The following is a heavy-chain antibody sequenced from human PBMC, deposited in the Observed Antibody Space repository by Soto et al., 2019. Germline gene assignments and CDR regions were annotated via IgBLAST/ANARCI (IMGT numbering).Heavy chain of an antibody. J-gene: IGHJ4*02. CDR2: ISSSSSYI. Sequence: WGPLTLSRAASGFSFCSCSTNQFRQAPGKGLEWVSSISSSSSYIYYADSVKGRFTISRDNAKNSLYLQMNSLRAEDTAVYYCARGAPGLDYWGQGTLVTVSS. CDR1: GFSFCSCS. CDR3: ARGAPGLDY. V-gene: IGHV3-21*01. D-gene: IGHD1-1*01.